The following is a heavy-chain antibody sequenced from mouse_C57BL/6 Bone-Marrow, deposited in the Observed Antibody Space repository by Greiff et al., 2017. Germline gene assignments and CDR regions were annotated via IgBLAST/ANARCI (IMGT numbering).Heavy chain of an antibody. Sequence: QVQLQQSGAELARPGASVKMSCKASGYTFTSYTMHWVKQRPGQGLEWIGYINPSSGYTKYNQKFKDKATLTADKSSSTDYMQLNSQTSEDSAVYYCARYYYGRGDYWGQGTTLTVSS. CDR3: ARYYYGRGDY. CDR1: GYTFTSYT. J-gene: IGHJ2*01. CDR2: INPSSGYT. D-gene: IGHD1-1*01. V-gene: IGHV1-4*01.